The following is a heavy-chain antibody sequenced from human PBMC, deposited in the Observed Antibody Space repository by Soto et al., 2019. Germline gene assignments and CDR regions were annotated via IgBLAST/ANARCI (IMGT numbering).Heavy chain of an antibody. CDR2: IWYDGSNK. Sequence: QVQLVESGGGVVQPGRSLRLSCAASGFTFSSYGMHWVRQAPGKGLEWVAVIWYDGSNKYYADSVKGRFTISRDNSKNTLYLQMNSLRAEDTAVYYCARDLSGFGEFTYYYYGMDVWGQGTTVTVSS. V-gene: IGHV3-33*01. CDR1: GFTFSSYG. CDR3: ARDLSGFGEFTYYYYGMDV. J-gene: IGHJ6*02. D-gene: IGHD3-10*01.